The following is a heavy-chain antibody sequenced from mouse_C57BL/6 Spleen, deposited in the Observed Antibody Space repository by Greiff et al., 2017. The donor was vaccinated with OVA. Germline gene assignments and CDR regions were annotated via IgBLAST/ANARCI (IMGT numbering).Heavy chain of an antibody. Sequence: EVKLMESGGGLVQPGGSMKLSCVASGFTFSNYWMNWVRQSPEKGLEWVAQIRLKSDNYATHYAESVKGRFTISRDDSKSSVYLQMNNLRAEDTGIYYCTGSHYYGSSYDYFDYWGQGTTLTVSS. D-gene: IGHD1-1*01. CDR1: GFTFSNYW. V-gene: IGHV6-3*01. J-gene: IGHJ2*01. CDR3: TGSHYYGSSYDYFDY. CDR2: IRLKSDNYAT.